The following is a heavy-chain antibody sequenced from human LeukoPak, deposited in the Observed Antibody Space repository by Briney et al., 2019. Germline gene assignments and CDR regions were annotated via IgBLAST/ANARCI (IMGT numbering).Heavy chain of an antibody. CDR2: INTNTGNP. D-gene: IGHD6-19*01. Sequence: GASVKVSCKASGYTFTSYAMNWVRQAPGQGLEWMGLINTNTGNPTYAQGFTGRFVFSLDTSVSTAYLQISSLKAEDTAVYYCATTYSSGWSPDFDYWGQGTLVTVSS. J-gene: IGHJ4*02. V-gene: IGHV7-4-1*02. CDR3: ATTYSSGWSPDFDY. CDR1: GYTFTSYA.